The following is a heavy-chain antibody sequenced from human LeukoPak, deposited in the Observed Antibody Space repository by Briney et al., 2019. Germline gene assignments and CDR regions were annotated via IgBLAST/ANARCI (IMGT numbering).Heavy chain of an antibody. J-gene: IGHJ6*02. D-gene: IGHD2-15*01. CDR3: SASLKTYCSGGKCHSDYYYYGMDV. CDR1: GGSISSGGYY. CDR2: IYHSGST. Sequence: SETLSLTCTVSGGSISSGGYYWSWIRQPPGKGLEWIGYIYHSGSTYYNPSLKSRVTISVDRSKNQFSLKLSSVTAADSAVYYCSASLKTYCSGGKCHSDYYYYGMDVWGQGTTVTVSS. V-gene: IGHV4-30-2*01.